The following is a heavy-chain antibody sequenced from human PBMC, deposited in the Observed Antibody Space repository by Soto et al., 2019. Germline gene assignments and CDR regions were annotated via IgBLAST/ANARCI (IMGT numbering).Heavy chain of an antibody. V-gene: IGHV3-30-3*01. D-gene: IGHD2-15*01. J-gene: IGHJ4*02. CDR2: ITYDGSNK. CDR1: GFTFSSYA. CDR3: ARDLSC. Sequence: QVQLVESGGGVVQPGRSLRLSCAASGFTFSSYAMHWVRQAPGKGLEWVAVITYDGSNKYYADSVKGRFTISRDNSKNTLYLQMNSRRAEDTAVYYCARDLSCWGQGTLVTVSS.